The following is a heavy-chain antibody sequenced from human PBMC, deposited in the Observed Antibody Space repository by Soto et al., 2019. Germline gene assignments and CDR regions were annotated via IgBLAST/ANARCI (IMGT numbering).Heavy chain of an antibody. Sequence: ASVKVSCKASGYTVTSYGFSWVRQAPGQGLEWMGWISAYNGNTNYAQKLQGRVTMTTDTSTGTAYMGLRSLRSDDTAVYYCARVDSSGWHVIDYWGQGTLVTVSS. V-gene: IGHV1-18*04. CDR1: GYTVTSYG. CDR2: ISAYNGNT. D-gene: IGHD6-19*01. CDR3: ARVDSSGWHVIDY. J-gene: IGHJ4*02.